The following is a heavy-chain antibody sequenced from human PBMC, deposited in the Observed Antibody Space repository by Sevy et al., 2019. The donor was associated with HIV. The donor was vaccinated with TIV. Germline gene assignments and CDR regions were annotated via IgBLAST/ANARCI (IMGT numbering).Heavy chain of an antibody. Sequence: SETLSLTCSVSGDSISSGYYWSWIRQPPGKGLEWIGYFYYSGRTNYNPSLKSRVTISIDKSKNQFSLKLKSVTAADTAMYYCATCSPDYYYGMDVWGQGTTVTVSS. J-gene: IGHJ6*02. D-gene: IGHD2-15*01. CDR2: FYYSGRT. V-gene: IGHV4-61*01. CDR1: GDSISSGYY. CDR3: ATCSPDYYYGMDV.